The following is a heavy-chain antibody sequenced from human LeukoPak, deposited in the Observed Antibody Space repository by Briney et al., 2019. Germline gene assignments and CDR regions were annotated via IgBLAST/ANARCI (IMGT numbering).Heavy chain of an antibody. Sequence: GGSLRLSCAASGFPFNVQTMSWVRQAPGKGLDWVASMKEDGSEIYYVHSVKGRFTISRDNPKNSPYLQMNSRRADDTAVYYSVKGGATEGRFENWGQGTLVTVS. V-gene: IGHV3-7*01. J-gene: IGHJ4*02. CDR1: GFPFNVQT. CDR2: MKEDGSEI. CDR3: VKGGATEGRFEN. D-gene: IGHD1-14*01.